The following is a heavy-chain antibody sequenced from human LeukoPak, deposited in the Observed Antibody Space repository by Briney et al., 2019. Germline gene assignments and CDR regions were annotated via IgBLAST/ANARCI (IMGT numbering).Heavy chain of an antibody. CDR2: IIPIFGTA. D-gene: IGHD4/OR15-4a*01. V-gene: IGHV1-69*05. CDR1: GGTFSIYA. CDR3: ARGANLLDYMDV. Sequence: SVTVSFKASGGTFSIYAISWVRQAPGQGLEWMGGIIPIFGTANYAQKFQGRVTITTDESTSTAYMELSSLRSEDTAVYYCARGANLLDYMDVWGKGTTVTVSS. J-gene: IGHJ6*03.